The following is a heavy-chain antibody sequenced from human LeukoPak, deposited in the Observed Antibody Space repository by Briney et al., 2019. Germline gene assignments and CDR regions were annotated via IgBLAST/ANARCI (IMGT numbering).Heavy chain of an antibody. Sequence: GPSQRLSCAASGLTFSSYATSWVRQAPGEWLGWVSAISVRGGSTYYADSVKGRFTISRDNSKNTLYLHMNSLRAEDTAVYYCAKDGSYYYGSGSLLGGFDYWGQGTLVTVSS. CDR2: ISVRGGST. J-gene: IGHJ4*02. CDR3: AKDGSYYYGSGSLLGGFDY. D-gene: IGHD3-10*01. V-gene: IGHV3-23*01. CDR1: GLTFSSYA.